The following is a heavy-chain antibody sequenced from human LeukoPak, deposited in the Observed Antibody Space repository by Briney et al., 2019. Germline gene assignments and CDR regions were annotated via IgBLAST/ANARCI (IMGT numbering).Heavy chain of an antibody. V-gene: IGHV1-18*01. CDR3: ARDPGGQQLVRIFDY. CDR2: ISAYNGNT. Sequence: ASVKVSCKASGYTFTSYGISWVRQAPGQGLEWMGWISAYNGNTNYAQKLQGRVTMTTDTSTSTAYMELRSLRSDDTAVYYCARDPGGQQLVRIFDYWGQGTLVTVSS. CDR1: GYTFTSYG. J-gene: IGHJ4*02. D-gene: IGHD6-13*01.